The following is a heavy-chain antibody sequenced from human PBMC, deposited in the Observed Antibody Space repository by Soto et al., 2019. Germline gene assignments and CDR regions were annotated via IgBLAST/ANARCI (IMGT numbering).Heavy chain of an antibody. Sequence: GSGPTLVNPTQTLTLTCTFSGFSLRTSGMRVSWIRQPPGKALEWLARIDWDDDKFYSTSLKTRLTISKDTSKNQVVLTMTNMDPVDTATYYCARTRPQDYYDSSGPDAFDIWGQGTMVTVSS. CDR2: IDWDDDK. D-gene: IGHD3-22*01. V-gene: IGHV2-70*04. J-gene: IGHJ3*02. CDR1: GFSLRTSGMR. CDR3: ARTRPQDYYDSSGPDAFDI.